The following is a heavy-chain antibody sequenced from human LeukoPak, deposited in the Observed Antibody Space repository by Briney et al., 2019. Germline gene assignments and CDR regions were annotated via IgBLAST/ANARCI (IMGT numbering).Heavy chain of an antibody. V-gene: IGHV3-23*01. CDR2: ISGSGGST. Sequence: GGSLRLSCAASGFTFSSYSMNWVRQAPGKGLEWVSAISGSGGSTYYADSVKGRFTISRDNSKNTLYLQMNSLRAEDTAVYYCAKDLYSSGWFPFDYWGQGTLVTVSS. CDR1: GFTFSSYS. CDR3: AKDLYSSGWFPFDY. D-gene: IGHD6-19*01. J-gene: IGHJ4*02.